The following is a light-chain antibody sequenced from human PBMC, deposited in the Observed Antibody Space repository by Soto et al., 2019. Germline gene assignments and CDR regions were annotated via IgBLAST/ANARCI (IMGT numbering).Light chain of an antibody. V-gene: IGLV2-14*01. CDR2: EVS. CDR3: SSLSSITRVV. Sequence: QSALTQPASVSWSPGQSITISCTGTSSDVGGDSYVSWYQQHPGKTPKLRIYEVSKRPSGVSNRFSGYKSGNTDALTISGLQPADEADYYCSSLSSITRVVFGGGTKPTV. CDR1: SSDVGGDSY. J-gene: IGLJ2*01.